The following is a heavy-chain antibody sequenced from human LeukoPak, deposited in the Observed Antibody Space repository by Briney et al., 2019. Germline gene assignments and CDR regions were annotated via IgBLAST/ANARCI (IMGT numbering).Heavy chain of an antibody. Sequence: PGGSLRLSCAASEFTFRSYWMRWVRQAPGKGLEWVANIKQDGSEKNYVDSVKGRFTISRDNSKNTLYLQMNSLRAEDTAVYYCARGGSYLSAFDIWGQGTMVTVSS. D-gene: IGHD1-26*01. V-gene: IGHV3-7*03. CDR1: EFTFRSYW. CDR3: ARGGSYLSAFDI. J-gene: IGHJ3*02. CDR2: IKQDGSEK.